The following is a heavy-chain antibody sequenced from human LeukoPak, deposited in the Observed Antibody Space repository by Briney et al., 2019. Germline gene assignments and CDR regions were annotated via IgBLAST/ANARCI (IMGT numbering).Heavy chain of an antibody. V-gene: IGHV1-2*02. CDR2: INPNSGGT. D-gene: IGHD2-15*01. Sequence: GASVKVSCKASGNTFTGYYLHWVRQAPGQGLEWMGWINPNSGGTNYGQKFQGRVTMTRDTSISTAYMEMRRLRADDTAMYYCATDDGNRYGSEDGLNIWGQGTLVTVSS. CDR1: GNTFTGYY. J-gene: IGHJ3*02. CDR3: ATDDGNRYGSEDGLNI.